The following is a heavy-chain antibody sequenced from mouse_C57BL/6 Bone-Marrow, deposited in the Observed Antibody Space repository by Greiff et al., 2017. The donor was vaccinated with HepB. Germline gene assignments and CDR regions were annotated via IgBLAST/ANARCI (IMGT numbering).Heavy chain of an antibody. CDR3: ANSTMITTEGYWYFDV. J-gene: IGHJ1*03. V-gene: IGHV1-69*01. CDR1: GYTFTSYW. Sequence: QVQLQQPGAELVMPGASVKLSCKASGYTFTSYWMHWVKQRPGQGLEWIGEIDPSDSYTNYNQKFKGKSTLTVDKSSSTAYMQLSSLTSEDSAVYYCANSTMITTEGYWYFDVWGRGTTVTVSS. D-gene: IGHD2-4*01. CDR2: IDPSDSYT.